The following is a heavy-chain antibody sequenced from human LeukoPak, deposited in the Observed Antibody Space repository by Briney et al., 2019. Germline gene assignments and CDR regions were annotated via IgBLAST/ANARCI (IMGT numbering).Heavy chain of an antibody. CDR3: ARHSSMDYGDFDFDY. J-gene: IGHJ4*02. V-gene: IGHV4-59*08. D-gene: IGHD4-17*01. CDR1: GGSISSYY. CDR2: IYYSGST. Sequence: SETLSLTCTVSGGSISSYYWSWIRQPPGKGLEWIGYIYYSGSTNYNPSLKSRVTISVDTSKNQFSLKLSSVTAADTAVYYCARHSSMDYGDFDFDYWGQGTLVTVSS.